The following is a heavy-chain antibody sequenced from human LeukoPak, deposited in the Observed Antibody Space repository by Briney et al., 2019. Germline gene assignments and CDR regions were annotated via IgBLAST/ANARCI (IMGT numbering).Heavy chain of an antibody. D-gene: IGHD3/OR15-3a*01. V-gene: IGHV4-30-4*01. CDR1: GGSISSGDYY. CDR3: ARIDDFWASYGYFDY. J-gene: IGHJ4*02. Sequence: SQTLSLTCTVSGGSISSGDYYWSWIRQPPGKGLEWIGYIYYSGSTFYNPSLKSRITISVDTSKNQFSLKLSSVTAADTAVYYCARIDDFWASYGYFDYWGQGTLVTVSS. CDR2: IYYSGST.